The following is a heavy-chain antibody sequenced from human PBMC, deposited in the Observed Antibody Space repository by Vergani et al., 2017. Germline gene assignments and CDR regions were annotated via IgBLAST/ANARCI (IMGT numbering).Heavy chain of an antibody. CDR2: IIPIFGTA. J-gene: IGHJ6*02. CDR3: AGDGRTCSGGSCYQHYYYYYGMDV. V-gene: IGHV1-69*13. Sequence: QVQLVQSGAEVKKPGSSVKVSCKASGGTFSSYAISWVRQAPGQGLEWMGRIIPIFGTANYAQKFQGRVTITADESTSTAYMELSSLRSEDTAVYYCAGDGRTCSGGSCYQHYYYYYGMDVWGQGTTVTVSS. D-gene: IGHD2-15*01. CDR1: GGTFSSYA.